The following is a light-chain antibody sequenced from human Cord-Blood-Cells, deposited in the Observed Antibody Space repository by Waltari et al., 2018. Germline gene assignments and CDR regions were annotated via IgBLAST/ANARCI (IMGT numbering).Light chain of an antibody. CDR2: AAS. CDR1: QSISSY. V-gene: IGKV1-39*01. J-gene: IGKJ2*03. CDR3: QQSYSTPYS. Sequence: DIQMTQSPSSLSASVGDRVTITCRASQSISSYLNWYQQKPGKAPKLLIYAASSFQSGVPSTVSGSRAGTDFTLTSSSLQPEDFATDYCQQSYSTPYSFGQGTKLDIK.